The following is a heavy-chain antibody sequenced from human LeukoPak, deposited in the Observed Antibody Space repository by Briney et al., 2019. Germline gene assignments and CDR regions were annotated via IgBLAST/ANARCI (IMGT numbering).Heavy chain of an antibody. Sequence: GGSLRLSCAASRFTFGSYWMSWVRQAPGKGLEWVANIKQDGSEKNYVDSVKGRFTISRDNAKSSLYLQMNSLRAEDTAVYYCAGYDYGDYPFDYWGQGTLVTVSS. CDR1: RFTFGSYW. V-gene: IGHV3-7*03. CDR3: AGYDYGDYPFDY. D-gene: IGHD4-17*01. J-gene: IGHJ4*02. CDR2: IKQDGSEK.